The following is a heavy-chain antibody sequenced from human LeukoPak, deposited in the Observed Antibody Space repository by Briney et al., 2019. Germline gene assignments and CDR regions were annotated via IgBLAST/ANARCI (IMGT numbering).Heavy chain of an antibody. CDR2: INPNNSAT. CDR1: GYTFTAYY. Sequence: ASVKVSCKASGYTFTAYYLHWVRQAPGQGLEWMGWINPNNSATKYAQNFQGRVTMTRDSSISTTFMELRTLRSDDTAVYYCARDASGVVVPAATLTSGTWFDPWGQGTLVTVFS. CDR3: ARDASGVVVPAATLTSGTWFDP. D-gene: IGHD2-2*01. V-gene: IGHV1-2*02. J-gene: IGHJ5*02.